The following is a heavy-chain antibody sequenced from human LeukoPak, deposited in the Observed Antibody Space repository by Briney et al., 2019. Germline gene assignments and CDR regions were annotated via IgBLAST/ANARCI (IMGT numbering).Heavy chain of an antibody. D-gene: IGHD2-8*02. CDR1: GFTFSSYS. CDR3: ARDLVQYCFDY. V-gene: IGHV3-21*01. CDR2: ISSSSSYI. Sequence: AGGSLRLSCAASGFTFSSYSMNWVRQAPGKGLEWVSSISSSSSYIYYADSVKGRFTISRDNAKNSLYLQMNSLRAEDTAVYYCARDLVQYCFDYWGQGTLVTVSS. J-gene: IGHJ4*02.